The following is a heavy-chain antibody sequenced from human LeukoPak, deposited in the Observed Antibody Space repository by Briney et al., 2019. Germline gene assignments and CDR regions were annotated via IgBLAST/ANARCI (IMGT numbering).Heavy chain of an antibody. Sequence: GGSLRLSCAAFGFTFSSYEMNWVRQAPGKGLEWVSYISSSGSTIYYADSVKGRFTISRDNAKNSLYLQMNSLRAEDTAAYYCVRWYDAFDIWGQGTMVTVSS. V-gene: IGHV3-48*03. D-gene: IGHD2-15*01. CDR1: GFTFSSYE. J-gene: IGHJ3*02. CDR3: VRWYDAFDI. CDR2: ISSSGSTI.